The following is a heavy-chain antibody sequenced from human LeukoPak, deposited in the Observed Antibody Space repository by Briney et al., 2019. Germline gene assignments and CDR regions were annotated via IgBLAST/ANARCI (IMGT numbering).Heavy chain of an antibody. J-gene: IGHJ4*02. V-gene: IGHV3-49*04. CDR3: TRGGVLRFLEWLFHY. CDR2: IRSKAYGGTT. CDR1: GFTFSNAW. D-gene: IGHD3-3*01. Sequence: PGGSLRLSCAASGFTFSNAWMSWVRQAPGKGLEWVGFIRSKAYGGTTEYAASVKGRFTISRDDSKSIAYLQMNSLKTEDTAVYYCTRGGVLRFLEWLFHYWGQGTLVTVSS.